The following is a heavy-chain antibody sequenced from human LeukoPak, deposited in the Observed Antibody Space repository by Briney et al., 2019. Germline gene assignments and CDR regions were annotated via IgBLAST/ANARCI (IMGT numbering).Heavy chain of an antibody. J-gene: IGHJ4*02. CDR3: ARTLDWGQYSSSSD. Sequence: GGSPRLSCAASGFTFSSYSMNWVRQAPGKGLEWVSYISSSSSTIYYADSVKGRFTISRDNAKNSLYLQMNSLRAEDTAVYYCARTLDWGQYSSSSDWGQGTLVTVSS. CDR2: ISSSSSTI. D-gene: IGHD6-6*01. V-gene: IGHV3-48*01. CDR1: GFTFSSYS.